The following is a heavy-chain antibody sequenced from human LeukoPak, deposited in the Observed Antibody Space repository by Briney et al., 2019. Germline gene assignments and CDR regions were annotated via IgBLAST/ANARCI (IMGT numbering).Heavy chain of an antibody. CDR2: IYYSGST. Sequence: SGTLSLTCTVSGGSISSYYWSWVREPPGKGLEWGGYIYYSGSTNYNPSLKRRVTISVATSKNQFSLKLSSVTAADTAVYYCARDRMDGYNYRYYYYYGMDVWGQGTTVTVSS. D-gene: IGHD5-24*01. CDR3: ARDRMDGYNYRYYYYYGMDV. V-gene: IGHV4-59*01. J-gene: IGHJ6*02. CDR1: GGSISSYY.